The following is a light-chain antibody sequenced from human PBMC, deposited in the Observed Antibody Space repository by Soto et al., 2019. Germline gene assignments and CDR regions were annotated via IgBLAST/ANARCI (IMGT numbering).Light chain of an antibody. J-gene: IGKJ1*01. Sequence: ESVWTQSAGTLALSGGEIATLSCRASQIVSNNYLAWYQQKPGHAPRLLIYGESNRATGIPDRFSGSGSGTDFTLTLSRLEREASAVYYCQQYASSGRFGKGTQLDIK. CDR3: QQYASSGR. CDR1: QIVSNNY. V-gene: IGKV3-20*01. CDR2: GES.